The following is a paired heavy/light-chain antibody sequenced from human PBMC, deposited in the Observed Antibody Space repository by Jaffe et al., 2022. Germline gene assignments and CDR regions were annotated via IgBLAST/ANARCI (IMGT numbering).Heavy chain of an antibody. J-gene: IGHJ4*02. CDR1: GYSISSGYF. D-gene: IGHD5-18*01. Sequence: QVQLQESGPGLVKPSETLSLTCAVSGYSISSGYFWAWIRRPPGKGLEWIATIYHNGSTYFTPSLKSRVTISVDTSKNQFSLGLNAVTAADTAVYYCARLIPEDGYNFDYWGQGTLVTVSA. V-gene: IGHV4-38-2*01. CDR3: ARLIPEDGYNFDY. CDR2: IYHNGST.
Light chain of an antibody. J-gene: IGKJ4*01. CDR3: MQGAHWPPT. Sequence: DVVMTQPPLSLPVALGQPASISCRSSQSLVHSDGNTYLSWFLQRPGQSPRRLIYKVSNRDSGVPDRFSGSGSGTDFTLKISRLEAEDVGVYYCMQGAHWPPTFAGGTKVEIK. CDR1: QSLVHSDGNTY. V-gene: IGKV2-30*02. CDR2: KVS.